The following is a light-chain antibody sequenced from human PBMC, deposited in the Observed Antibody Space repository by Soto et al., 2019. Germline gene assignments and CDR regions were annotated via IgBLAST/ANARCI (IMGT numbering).Light chain of an antibody. V-gene: IGKV3-20*01. CDR1: QSVSANY. CDR2: GAS. Sequence: EIVLTQSPGTLSLSPGERATLSCRASQSVSANYLAWYRQKPGQAPRLLIYGASPRATGIPDRFSGRGSGTDFTLTISRLEPEDFAVYYCQQYNNSPWTFGQGTRVEIK. CDR3: QQYNNSPWT. J-gene: IGKJ1*01.